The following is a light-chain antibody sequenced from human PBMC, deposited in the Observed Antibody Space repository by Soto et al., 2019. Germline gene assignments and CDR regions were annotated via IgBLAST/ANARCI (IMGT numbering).Light chain of an antibody. CDR3: SSYTSSTTNYV. J-gene: IGLJ1*01. Sequence: QSALTQPASVSGSPGQSITISCTGTSSDVGGYNYVSWYQQHPGKAPKLMIYEVNNRPSAVSNRFSGSKSGNTASLTISGLQAEDEADYYCSSYTSSTTNYVFGTGTQLTVL. V-gene: IGLV2-14*01. CDR2: EVN. CDR1: SSDVGGYNY.